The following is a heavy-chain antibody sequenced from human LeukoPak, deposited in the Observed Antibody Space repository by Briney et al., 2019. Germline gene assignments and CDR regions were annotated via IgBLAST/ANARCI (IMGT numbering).Heavy chain of an antibody. CDR3: ARDRPGYSSWFDR. CDR1: GYSFTDYH. Sequence: ASVKVSCKASGYSFTDYHMHWVRQAPGQGLEWMGWININTGGTNYAQKFQGRVTLTRDTSITTAYMEMSSLRSDDTAVYYCARDRPGYSSWFDRWGQGTLVTVSS. D-gene: IGHD6-19*01. J-gene: IGHJ5*02. CDR2: ININTGGT. V-gene: IGHV1-2*02.